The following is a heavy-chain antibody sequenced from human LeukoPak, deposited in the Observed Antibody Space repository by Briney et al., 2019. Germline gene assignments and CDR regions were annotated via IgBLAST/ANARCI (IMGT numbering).Heavy chain of an antibody. J-gene: IGHJ4*02. V-gene: IGHV3-23*01. CDR1: GFTFSSYA. D-gene: IGHD2-21*02. CDR2: ISGSGGST. Sequence: PGGSLRLSCAASGFTFSSYAMSWVRQAPGKGLEWVSAISGSGGSTYYADSVKGRFTISRDNSKNTRYLQMNSLRAEDTAVYYCAKDLPVQGGTVTAPPSTFDYWGQGTLVTVSS. CDR3: AKDLPVQGGTVTAPPSTFDY.